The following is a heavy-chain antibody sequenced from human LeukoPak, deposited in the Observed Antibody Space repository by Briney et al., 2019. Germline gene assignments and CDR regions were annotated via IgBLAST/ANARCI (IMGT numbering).Heavy chain of an antibody. J-gene: IGHJ6*03. Sequence: SETLSLTCAVYGGSSSGYYWSWIRQPPGKGLEWVGEINHSGSTNYNPSLKSRVTISVDTSKNQFSLKLSSVTAADTAVYYCARFRRLQLWYYYYYYMDVWGKGTTVTVSS. D-gene: IGHD5-18*01. CDR1: GGSSSGYY. V-gene: IGHV4-34*01. CDR2: INHSGST. CDR3: ARFRRLQLWYYYYYYMDV.